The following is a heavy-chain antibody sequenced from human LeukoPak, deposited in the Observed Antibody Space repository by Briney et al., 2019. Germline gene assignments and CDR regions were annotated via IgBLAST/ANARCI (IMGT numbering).Heavy chain of an antibody. J-gene: IGHJ4*02. CDR2: IHTSGST. D-gene: IGHD2-15*01. Sequence: SETLSLTCTVSGGSSSSYYWTWIRQPPGKGLEWIGYIHTSGSTNYNPSLKGRVTMSVDTSKNQFSLRLSSVTAADTAVYYCARPGQSSWWVYFNYWGQGILVTVSS. CDR1: GGSSSSYY. CDR3: ARPGQSSWWVYFNY. V-gene: IGHV4-4*09.